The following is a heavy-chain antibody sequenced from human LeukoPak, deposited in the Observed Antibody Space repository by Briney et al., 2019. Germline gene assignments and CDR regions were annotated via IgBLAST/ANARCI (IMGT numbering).Heavy chain of an antibody. V-gene: IGHV3-23*01. CDR1: GFTFSNYA. CDR2: ISNSGGST. D-gene: IGHD3-22*01. Sequence: PGGSLRLSCAASGFTFSNYAMSWVRQAPGKGPEWVSTISNSGGSTYSADSMKGRFTISRDNSKNTLFLQMSGLGAEDTAVYYCARDRGWRTSGYYLYHFDYWGQGTLVTFAS. CDR3: ARDRGWRTSGYYLYHFDY. J-gene: IGHJ4*02.